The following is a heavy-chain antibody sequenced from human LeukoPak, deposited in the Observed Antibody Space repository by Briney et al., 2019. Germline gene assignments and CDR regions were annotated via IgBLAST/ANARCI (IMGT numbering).Heavy chain of an antibody. CDR1: GFTFSSYW. Sequence: GGSLRLSCAASGFTFSSYWMHWVRQAPGKGLVWVSRINTDGSSTSYADSVKGRFTISRDNAKNTLYLQMNSLRAEDTAVYYCARATLWFGEPNGFDYWGQGTLVTVSS. D-gene: IGHD3-10*01. J-gene: IGHJ4*02. CDR3: ARATLWFGEPNGFDY. CDR2: INTDGSST. V-gene: IGHV3-74*01.